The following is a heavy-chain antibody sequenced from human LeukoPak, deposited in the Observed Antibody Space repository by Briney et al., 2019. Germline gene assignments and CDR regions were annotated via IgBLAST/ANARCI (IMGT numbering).Heavy chain of an antibody. CDR1: GGSISSGSYY. CDR2: IYTSGST. D-gene: IGHD3-3*01. Sequence: SETLSLTCTVSGGSISSGSYYWSWIRQPAGKGLEWIGRIYTSGSTNYNPSLKSRVTISVDTSKNQFSLKLSSVTAADTAVYYCARAPFSYYDFWSGYYRAFDIWGQGTMVTVSS. J-gene: IGHJ3*02. V-gene: IGHV4-61*02. CDR3: ARAPFSYYDFWSGYYRAFDI.